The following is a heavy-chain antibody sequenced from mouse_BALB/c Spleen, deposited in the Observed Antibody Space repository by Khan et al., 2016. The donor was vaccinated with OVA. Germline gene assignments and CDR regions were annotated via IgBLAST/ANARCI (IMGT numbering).Heavy chain of an antibody. CDR2: IWGDGST. CDR1: GFSLTGYG. J-gene: IGHJ4*01. Sequence: QVQLKESGPGLVAPSQSLSITCPVSGFSLTGYGVNWVRQPPGKGLEWLGMIWGDGSTDYNSGIKSRLSITKDNSKSQVFLKMNSLQTDDTARYYCARAYYANYREAMDYWGQGNSVTVSS. V-gene: IGHV2-6-7*01. D-gene: IGHD2-10*01. CDR3: ARAYYANYREAMDY.